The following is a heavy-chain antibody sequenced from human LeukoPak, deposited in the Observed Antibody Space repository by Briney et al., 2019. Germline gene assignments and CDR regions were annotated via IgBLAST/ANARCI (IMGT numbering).Heavy chain of an antibody. J-gene: IGHJ4*02. CDR2: IDYDSSHI. CDR1: GFTFSSSA. Sequence: GGSLRLSCAGSGFTFSSSAMNWVRQVPGKGQEWVSSIDYDSSHIYYAASVRGRFSISRDNARDSVYLQMDSLRADDTAVYYCARDPERYLRMGHYDYWGQGTLVIVSS. CDR3: ARDPERYLRMGHYDY. D-gene: IGHD3-16*01. V-gene: IGHV3-21*01.